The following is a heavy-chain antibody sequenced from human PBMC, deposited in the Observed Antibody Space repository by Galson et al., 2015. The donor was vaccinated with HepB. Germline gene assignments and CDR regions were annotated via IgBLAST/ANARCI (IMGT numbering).Heavy chain of an antibody. D-gene: IGHD3-3*01. Sequence: SETLSLTCTVSGGSISSYYWSWIRQPAGKGLEWIGRIYTSGSTNYNPSLKSRVTMSVDTSKNQFSLKLSSVTAADTAVYYCARGDDFWFPQGAFDIWGQGTMVTVSS. CDR2: IYTSGST. CDR3: ARGDDFWFPQGAFDI. V-gene: IGHV4-4*07. CDR1: GGSISSYY. J-gene: IGHJ3*02.